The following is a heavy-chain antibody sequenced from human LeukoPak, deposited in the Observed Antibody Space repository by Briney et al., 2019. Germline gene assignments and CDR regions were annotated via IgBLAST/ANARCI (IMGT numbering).Heavy chain of an antibody. CDR3: ARGNRGRDYVWGTYYSYFDY. CDR2: INHSGST. Sequence: SETLSLTCAVSGGSLSGYYWTWIRQPPGKGLGWIGEINHSGSTNYNPSLKSRVTISVDTSRKQFFLRLSSVTAADTAVYYCARGNRGRDYVWGTYYSYFDYWGQGTLVTVSS. D-gene: IGHD3-16*01. CDR1: GGSLSGYY. J-gene: IGHJ4*02. V-gene: IGHV4-34*01.